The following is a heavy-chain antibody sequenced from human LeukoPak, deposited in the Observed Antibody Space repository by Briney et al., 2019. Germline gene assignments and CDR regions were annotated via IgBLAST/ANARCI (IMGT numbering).Heavy chain of an antibody. D-gene: IGHD6-19*01. CDR1: GFTFSSYS. V-gene: IGHV3-21*01. J-gene: IGHJ4*02. CDR3: ARAAGGYSSGWYYE. CDR2: ISGSSSYI. Sequence: PGGSLRLSCAASGFTFSSYSMNWVRQAPGKGLEWVSSISGSSSYIYYADSVKGRFTISRDNAKNSLYLQMNSLRAEDTAVYYCARAAGGYSSGWYYEWGQGTLVTVSS.